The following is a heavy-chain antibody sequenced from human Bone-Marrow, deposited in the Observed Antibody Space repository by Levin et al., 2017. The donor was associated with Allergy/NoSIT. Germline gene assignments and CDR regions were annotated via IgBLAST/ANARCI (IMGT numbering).Heavy chain of an antibody. Sequence: PVASVKVSCKASGYTFTHYYVHWVRQAPGQGLEWMAMINPLTGNSDYAQQFQGRLTVTRDTSASTVYMELTSLISRDTAVYYCATQGAIYYGSGNWFDPWGQGTLVTVSS. CDR1: GYTFTHYY. V-gene: IGHV1-46*01. CDR3: ATQGAIYYGSGNWFDP. CDR2: INPLTGNS. D-gene: IGHD3-10*01. J-gene: IGHJ5*02.